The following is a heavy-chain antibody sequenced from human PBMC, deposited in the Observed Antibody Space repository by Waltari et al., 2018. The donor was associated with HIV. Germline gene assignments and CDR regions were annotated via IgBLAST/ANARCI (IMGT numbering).Heavy chain of an antibody. Sequence: EVQLVESGGGLVQPGGSLRLSCAASGFNFRNYNMNWVRQAPGKGLEWLSYISSSGSAMYYADSVKGRFTISRDNAKNSLYLQMNSLSAEDTAFYYCARVTGTTLDYWGQGNLVTVSS. CDR1: GFNFRNYN. CDR3: ARVTGTTLDY. V-gene: IGHV3-48*04. J-gene: IGHJ4*02. CDR2: ISSSGSAM. D-gene: IGHD1-7*01.